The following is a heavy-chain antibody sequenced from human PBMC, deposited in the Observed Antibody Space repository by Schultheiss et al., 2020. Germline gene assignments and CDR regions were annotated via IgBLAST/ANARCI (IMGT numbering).Heavy chain of an antibody. V-gene: IGHV1-3*02. D-gene: IGHD5-18*01. CDR2: SNAGNGNT. CDR3: ARGPTQYSYGLIYYYYGMDV. Sequence: ASVKVSCKASGYTFTSYAMHWVRQAPGQRLEWMGWSNAGNGNTKYSQEFQGRVTITRDTSASTAYMELSSLRSEDTAVYYCARGPTQYSYGLIYYYYGMDVWGRGTTVTV. CDR1: GYTFTSYA. J-gene: IGHJ6*02.